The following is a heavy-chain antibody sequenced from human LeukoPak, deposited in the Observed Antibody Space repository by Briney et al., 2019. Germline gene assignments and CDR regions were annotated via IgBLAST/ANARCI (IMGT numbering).Heavy chain of an antibody. D-gene: IGHD2-2*01. CDR1: GFTFSGNY. J-gene: IGHJ3*02. CDR2: INHSGST. Sequence: PSETLSLTCAGYGFTFSGNYWSWLRQPPGKGLEWIGEINHSGSTNYNPSLKSRVTISVDTSKNQFSLKLSSVTGADMAVYYCARPNRLFRYCSSTSCLRHALDIWGQKTMVTVSS. V-gene: IGHV4-34*08. CDR3: ARPNRLFRYCSSTSCLRHALDI.